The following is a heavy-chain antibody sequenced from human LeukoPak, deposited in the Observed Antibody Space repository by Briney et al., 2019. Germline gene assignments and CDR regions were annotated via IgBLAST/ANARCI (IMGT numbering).Heavy chain of an antibody. CDR1: GYSFSNHW. V-gene: IGHV5-51*01. Sequence: GESLKISCEGSGYSFSNHWIGWVRQMPGKGLEWMGIIYPGDSDTRYSPSFQGQVTISADKSISTAYLQWSSLKASDTAMYYCARRVGSYPFDYWGQGTLVTVSS. J-gene: IGHJ4*02. CDR2: IYPGDSDT. D-gene: IGHD1-26*01. CDR3: ARRVGSYPFDY.